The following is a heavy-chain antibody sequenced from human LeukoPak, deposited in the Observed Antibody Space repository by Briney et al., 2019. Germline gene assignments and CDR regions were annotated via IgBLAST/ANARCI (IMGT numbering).Heavy chain of an antibody. D-gene: IGHD6-13*01. V-gene: IGHV3-30*18. CDR3: AKGYSSSWHNRGLFDY. Sequence: PGGSLRLSCVGSGFTFNSYGMHWVRQAPGKGLQWVAAITYDGSTRYHADSVKGRFTISRDNSKDTLYLQMNSLRAEDTAVYYCAKGYSSSWHNRGLFDYWGQGTLVTVSS. CDR1: GFTFNSYG. CDR2: ITYDGSTR. J-gene: IGHJ4*02.